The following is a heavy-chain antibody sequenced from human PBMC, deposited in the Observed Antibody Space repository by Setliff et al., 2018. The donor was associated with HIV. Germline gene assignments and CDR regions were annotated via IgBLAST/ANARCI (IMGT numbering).Heavy chain of an antibody. CDR2: IWYDGSNK. Sequence: GGSLRLSCGASGFTFSRYGMHWVRQAPGKGLEWVAVIWYDGSNKYYADSVKGRFTISRDNSKNTLYLQMNSLRAEDTAVYYCARDPPQSGYHMDVWGKGTTVTVSS. CDR3: ARDPPQSGYHMDV. J-gene: IGHJ6*03. CDR1: GFTFSRYG. V-gene: IGHV3-33*01.